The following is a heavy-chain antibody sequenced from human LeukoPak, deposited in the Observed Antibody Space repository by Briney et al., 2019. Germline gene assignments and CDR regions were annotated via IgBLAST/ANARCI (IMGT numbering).Heavy chain of an antibody. CDR2: ISSSGNTI. J-gene: IGHJ4*02. Sequence: TGGSLRLSCAASGFTFSSYSMNWVRQAPGKGLEWVSYISSSGNTIYYADSVKGRFTISRDNGKNSLYMQMNSLRAEDTAVYYCARDASDSGTYHPDYWGQGTLVTVSS. CDR3: ARDASDSGTYHPDY. D-gene: IGHD3-10*01. CDR1: GFTFSSYS. V-gene: IGHV3-48*04.